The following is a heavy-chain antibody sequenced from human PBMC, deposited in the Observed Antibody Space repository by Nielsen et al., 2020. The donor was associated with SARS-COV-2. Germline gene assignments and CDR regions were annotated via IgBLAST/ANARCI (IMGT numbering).Heavy chain of an antibody. CDR3: AKEKRPHDYSGLGWFDP. V-gene: IGHV1-46*01. CDR2: INPSGGST. Sequence: ASVKVSCKASGYTFTSYYMHWVRQAPGQGLEWMGLINPSGGSTSYAQKFQGRVTMTRDTSTSTVYMELSSLRSEDTAVYFCAKEKRPHDYSGLGWFDPWGQGTLVTVSS. CDR1: GYTFTSYY. D-gene: IGHD4-11*01. J-gene: IGHJ5*02.